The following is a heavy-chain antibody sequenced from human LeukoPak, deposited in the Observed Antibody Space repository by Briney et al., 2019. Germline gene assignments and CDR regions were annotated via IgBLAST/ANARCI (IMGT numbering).Heavy chain of an antibody. CDR2: IYYSGST. J-gene: IGHJ5*02. CDR3: ARVNEQYQLPKSNWFDP. V-gene: IGHV4-30-4*01. D-gene: IGHD2-2*01. Sequence: PSETLFLTCTVSGGSISSGDYYWSWIRQPPGKGLEWIGYIYYSGSTYYNPSLKSRVTISVDTSKNQFSLKLSSVTAADTAVYYCARVNEQYQLPKSNWFDPWGQGTLVTVSS. CDR1: GGSISSGDYY.